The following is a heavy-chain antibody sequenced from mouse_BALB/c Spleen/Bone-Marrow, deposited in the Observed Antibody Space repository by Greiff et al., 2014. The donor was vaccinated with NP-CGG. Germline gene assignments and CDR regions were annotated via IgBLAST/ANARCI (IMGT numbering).Heavy chain of an antibody. CDR1: GYTFTSYV. CDR2: INPYNDGT. D-gene: IGHD5-1-1*01. CDR3: ARWRYPYAMDY. V-gene: IGHV1-14*01. Sequence: EVQLQQSGPELVKPGASVKMSCKASGYTFTSYVMHWVKQKPGRGLEWIGYINPYNDGTKYNEKFKGKATLTSDKSSSTAYMELSSLTSEDSAVYYCARWRYPYAMDYWGQGTSVTVSS. J-gene: IGHJ4*01.